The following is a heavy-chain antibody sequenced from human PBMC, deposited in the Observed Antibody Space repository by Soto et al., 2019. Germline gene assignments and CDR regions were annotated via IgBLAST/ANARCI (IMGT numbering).Heavy chain of an antibody. J-gene: IGHJ6*02. V-gene: IGHV1-18*01. CDR2: ISPYNDYT. Sequence: SVKASSNASGYTFIRYGITWVRQAPARRLEWLGWISPYNDYTIYAQKLQGRVTLTTDTSTRTVHMEVRGLKSDDTAVYYCARGGYYDNSWGKLSHYGLDVWG. D-gene: IGHD3-16*01. CDR3: ARGGYYDNSWGKLSHYGLDV. CDR1: GYTFIRYG.